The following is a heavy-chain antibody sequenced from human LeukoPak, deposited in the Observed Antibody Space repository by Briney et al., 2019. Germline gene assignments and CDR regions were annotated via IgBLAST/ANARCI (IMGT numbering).Heavy chain of an antibody. J-gene: IGHJ4*02. D-gene: IGHD1-14*01. V-gene: IGHV3-53*01. CDR2: LYSDDNT. Sequence: GGSLRLSCAASGFTVITNDMTWVRQAPGKGLEWVSVLYSDDNTKYADSVLGRFTISRDNSKNTLYLEMNSLSPDDTAVYYCARGVEPLAANTLAYWGQGTLVTVSS. CDR3: ARGVEPLAANTLAY. CDR1: GFTVITND.